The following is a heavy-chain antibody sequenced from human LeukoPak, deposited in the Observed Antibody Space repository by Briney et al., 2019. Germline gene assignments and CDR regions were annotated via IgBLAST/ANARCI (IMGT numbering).Heavy chain of an antibody. CDR3: ATDYDYVWGSYRYTRY. Sequence: SVKVSCKASGGTFSSYAISWVRQAPGQGLEWMGGIIPIFGTANYAQKFQGRVTTIADESTSTAYMELSSLRSEDTAVYYCATDYDYVWGSYRYTRYWGQGTLVTVSS. CDR1: GGTFSSYA. V-gene: IGHV1-69*13. J-gene: IGHJ4*02. D-gene: IGHD3-16*02. CDR2: IIPIFGTA.